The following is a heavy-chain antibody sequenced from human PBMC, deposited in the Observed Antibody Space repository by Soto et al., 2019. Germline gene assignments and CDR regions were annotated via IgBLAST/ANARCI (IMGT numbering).Heavy chain of an antibody. CDR3: ASLFSGGNSHGYYYYGMDV. CDR2: IIPIFGTA. CDR1: GGTFSSYA. D-gene: IGHD2-21*02. V-gene: IGHV1-69*13. Sequence: SVKVSCKASGGTFSSYAISWVRQAPGQGLEWMGGIIPIFGTANYAQKFQGRVTITADESTSTAYMELSSLRSEDTAVYYLASLFSGGNSHGYYYYGMDVWGQGTTVTVSS. J-gene: IGHJ6*02.